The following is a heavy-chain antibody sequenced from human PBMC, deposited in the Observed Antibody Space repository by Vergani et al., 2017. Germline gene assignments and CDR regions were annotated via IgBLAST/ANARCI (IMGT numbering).Heavy chain of an antibody. Sequence: EVQLLESGGGLVQPGGSLRLSCAASGFTFSSYAMSWVRQAPGKGLEWVSAISGSGGSTYYADSVKGRFTISRDNSKNTLYLQMNSLRAEDTAVYYCAKDRSSVWYRTGYFDYWGQGTLVTVSS. J-gene: IGHJ4*02. CDR3: AKDRSSVWYRTGYFDY. V-gene: IGHV3-23*01. D-gene: IGHD6-19*01. CDR2: ISGSGGST. CDR1: GFTFSSYA.